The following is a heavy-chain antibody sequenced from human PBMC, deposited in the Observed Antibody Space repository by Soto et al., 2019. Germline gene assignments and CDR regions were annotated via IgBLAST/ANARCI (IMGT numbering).Heavy chain of an antibody. V-gene: IGHV1-8*01. Sequence: ASVKVSCKASGYTFTSYDINWVRQAPGQGLEWMGWMNPNSGKTYYAQKFQGRVTMTRNTSMSTAYMELSSLRSDDTAMYYCARGLEIVVVVAATEAWLDPWGQGTLVTVSS. CDR2: MNPNSGKT. CDR1: GYTFTSYD. J-gene: IGHJ5*02. D-gene: IGHD2-15*01. CDR3: ARGLEIVVVVAATEAWLDP.